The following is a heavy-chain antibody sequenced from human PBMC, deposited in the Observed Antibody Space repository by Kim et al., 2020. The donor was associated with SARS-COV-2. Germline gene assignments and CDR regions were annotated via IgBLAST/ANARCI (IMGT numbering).Heavy chain of an antibody. V-gene: IGHV3-21*01. Sequence: GGSLRLSCAASGFTFSSYSMNWVRQAPGKGLEWVSSISSSSSYIYYADSVKGRFTISRDNAKNSLYLQMNSLRAEDTAVYYCARDQEGGGNGPLGYWGQGTLVTVSS. J-gene: IGHJ4*02. CDR1: GFTFSSYS. CDR3: ARDQEGGGNGPLGY. D-gene: IGHD2-15*01. CDR2: ISSSSSYI.